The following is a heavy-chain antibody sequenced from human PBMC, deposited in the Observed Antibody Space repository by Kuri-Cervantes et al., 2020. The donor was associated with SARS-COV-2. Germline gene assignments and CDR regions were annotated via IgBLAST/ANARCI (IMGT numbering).Heavy chain of an antibody. J-gene: IGHJ2*01. V-gene: IGHV4-4*07. CDR1: GCSISGYY. Sequence: GSLRLSCTVSGCSISGYYWSWIRQPPGKGLVWIARIYTSGSTTHNPSLQSRVSRSLNTSKNQFSLKMSSVTAADTAVYYCARACRGAGCYTGYWYFDLWGRGSLVTVSS. CDR2: IYTSGST. D-gene: IGHD2-15*01. CDR3: ARACRGAGCYTGYWYFDL.